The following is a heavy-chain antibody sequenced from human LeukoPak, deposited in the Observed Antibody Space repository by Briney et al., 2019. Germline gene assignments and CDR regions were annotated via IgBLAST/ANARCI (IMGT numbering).Heavy chain of an antibody. D-gene: IGHD6-19*01. CDR2: IRYDGSNK. V-gene: IGHV3-30*02. CDR1: GFTFSSYG. J-gene: IGHJ4*02. Sequence: PGGSLRLSCAASGFTFSSYGMHWVRQAPGKGLEWVAFIRYDGSNKYYADSVKGRFTISRDNSKNTLYLQMNSLRAEDTAVYYCAKDRGEKQWLVPEDYWGQGTLVTVSS. CDR3: AKDRGEKQWLVPEDY.